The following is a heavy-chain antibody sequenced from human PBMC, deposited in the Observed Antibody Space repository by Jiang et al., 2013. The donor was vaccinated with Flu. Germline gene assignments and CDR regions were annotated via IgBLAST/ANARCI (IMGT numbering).Heavy chain of an antibody. Sequence: ETLSLTCTVSGGSISITSYYWGWIRQPPGKGLEWIGNIYYSGDTYYNPSLKSRVTMSVDTSKNQFSLKLSSVTAADTGVYYCAKLSRFGEIFGYFDSWGQGTL. V-gene: IGHV4-39*01. CDR2: IYYSGDT. CDR1: GGSISITSYY. CDR3: AKLSRFGEIFGYFDS. J-gene: IGHJ4*02. D-gene: IGHD3-10*01.